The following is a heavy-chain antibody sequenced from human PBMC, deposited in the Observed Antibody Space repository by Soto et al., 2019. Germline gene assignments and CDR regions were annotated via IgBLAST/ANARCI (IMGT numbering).Heavy chain of an antibody. V-gene: IGHV3-73*01. CDR2: IRSKANSYAT. CDR1: GFTFSGSA. CDR3: TRRGPQYCSSTSCPGFDI. Sequence: GGSLRLSCAASGFTFSGSAMHWVRQASGKGLEWVGRIRSKANSYATAYAASVKGRFTISRDDSKNTAYLQMNSLKTEDTAVYYCTRRGPQYCSSTSCPGFDIWGQGTMVTVSS. J-gene: IGHJ3*02. D-gene: IGHD2-2*01.